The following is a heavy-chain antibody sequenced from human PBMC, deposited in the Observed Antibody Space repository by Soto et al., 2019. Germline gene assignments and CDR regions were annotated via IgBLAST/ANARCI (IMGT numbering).Heavy chain of an antibody. CDR2: INSDGSIT. CDR3: VRYSRTVGGRYRPDS. J-gene: IGHJ4*02. Sequence: GGSLRLSCAASGFTFSSYWMHWVRQVPEKGLVWVSRINSDGSITNYADAVKGRFTISRDNVKNTLYLQMNSLRAEDTAVYYCVRYSRTVGGRYRPDSWAQPTLVTLAS. CDR1: GFTFSSYW. V-gene: IGHV3-74*01. D-gene: IGHD3-16*02.